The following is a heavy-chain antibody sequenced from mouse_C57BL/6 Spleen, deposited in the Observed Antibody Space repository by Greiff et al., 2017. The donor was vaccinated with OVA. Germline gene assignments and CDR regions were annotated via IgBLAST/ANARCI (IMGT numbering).Heavy chain of an antibody. V-gene: IGHV5-9*01. Sequence: EVKLQESGGGLVKPGGSLKLSCAASGFTFSSYTMSWVRQTPEKRLEWVATISGGGGNTYYPDSVKGRFTISRDNAKNTLYLQMSSLRSEDTALYYCARQGWDDYSDYWGQGTTLTVSS. CDR2: ISGGGGNT. CDR3: ARQGWDDYSDY. J-gene: IGHJ2*01. CDR1: GFTFSSYT. D-gene: IGHD4-1*01.